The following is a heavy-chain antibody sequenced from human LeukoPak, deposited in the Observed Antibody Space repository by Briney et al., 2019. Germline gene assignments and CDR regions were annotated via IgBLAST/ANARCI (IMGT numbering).Heavy chain of an antibody. CDR2: ISRTGVTI. Sequence: PGQSLRLSCAASAFTFSDYYMSWIRQAPGKGLEWVSHISRTGVTIYYADSVKGRFTISRDNAKNSLYLQMSSLRAEDTAVYYCARVKGSVFVSDFDYWGQGTLVTVSS. D-gene: IGHD3-3*01. CDR1: AFTFSDYY. CDR3: ARVKGSVFVSDFDY. V-gene: IGHV3-11*04. J-gene: IGHJ4*02.